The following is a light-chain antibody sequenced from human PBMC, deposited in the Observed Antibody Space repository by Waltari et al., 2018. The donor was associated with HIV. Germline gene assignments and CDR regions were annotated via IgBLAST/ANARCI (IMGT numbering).Light chain of an antibody. V-gene: IGLV2-14*03. J-gene: IGLJ1*01. CDR2: DVS. Sequence: QSALTQPASVSGSPGQSITISCTGTSSDIGGYNYVSWYQQHPGQAPKLMISDVSHRPSGFSNRFSGSKSCNTASLTISSLQAEDGAEYYGSSYTSSSTLGVFGSGTKVTVL. CDR3: SSYTSSSTLGV. CDR1: SSDIGGYNY.